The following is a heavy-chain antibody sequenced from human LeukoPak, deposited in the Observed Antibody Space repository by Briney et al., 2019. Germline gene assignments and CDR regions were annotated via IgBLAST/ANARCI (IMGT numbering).Heavy chain of an antibody. CDR1: GFTFSDFY. D-gene: IGHD6-13*01. Sequence: GGSLRLSCAASGFTFSDFYMSWIREAPGKALEWVSYISSSGSTIYYADSVEGRFTISRDNAKNSLYLQMKSLRAEDTAVYYCARAPRYTSSWYDPSWFDPWGQGTLVTVSS. CDR2: ISSSGSTI. J-gene: IGHJ5*02. CDR3: ARAPRYTSSWYDPSWFDP. V-gene: IGHV3-11*01.